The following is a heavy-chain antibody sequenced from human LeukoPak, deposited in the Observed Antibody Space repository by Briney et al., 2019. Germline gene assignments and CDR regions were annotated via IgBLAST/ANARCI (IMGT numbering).Heavy chain of an antibody. CDR3: ARDMVAVAAFDY. CDR1: GFTLSISC. J-gene: IGHJ4*02. D-gene: IGHD6-19*01. Sequence: QSGGSLRFSCAHSGFTLSISCTCCVPPAPQKGLECVANIKQEGSEKYYADSVKGRFTISRDNAKHSMYLQMNSLRAEDTAVYYCARDMVAVAAFDYWGQGTLVTVSS. V-gene: IGHV3-7*01. CDR2: IKQEGSEK.